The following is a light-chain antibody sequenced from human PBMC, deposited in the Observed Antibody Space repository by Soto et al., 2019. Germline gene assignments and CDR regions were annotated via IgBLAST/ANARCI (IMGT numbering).Light chain of an antibody. CDR2: GAS. V-gene: IGKV3-20*01. Sequence: EIVLTQSPGTLSLSPGERATLSCRASQSVSSSYLAWYQQKPGQAPRLLIYGASSRATGIPDRFSGSGSGTDFTLTISRVEPEDFEVYYCQQYGSSPWTFGQGTKVEIK. J-gene: IGKJ1*01. CDR1: QSVSSSY. CDR3: QQYGSSPWT.